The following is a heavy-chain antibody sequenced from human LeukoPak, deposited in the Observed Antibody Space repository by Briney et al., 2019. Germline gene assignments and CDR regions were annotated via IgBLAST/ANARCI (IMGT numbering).Heavy chain of an antibody. Sequence: SETLSLTCTVSGGSISSGGYYWSWIRQHPGKGLEWIGYIYYSGSTYYNPSLKSRVTISVDTSKNQFSLKLSSVTAADTAVYYCAREEVATTLFDYWGQGTLVTASS. J-gene: IGHJ4*02. CDR1: GGSISSGGYY. D-gene: IGHD5-12*01. V-gene: IGHV4-31*03. CDR2: IYYSGST. CDR3: AREEVATTLFDY.